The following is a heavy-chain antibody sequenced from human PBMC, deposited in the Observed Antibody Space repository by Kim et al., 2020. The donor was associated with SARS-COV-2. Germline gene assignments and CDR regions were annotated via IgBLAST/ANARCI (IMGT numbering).Heavy chain of an antibody. CDR3: ARVRLGEISLFGY. D-gene: IGHD3-16*02. V-gene: IGHV3-13*01. Sequence: YYPGSVKGRFTIPRENAKNSLYLQMNSLRAGDTAVYYWARVRLGEISLFGYWGQGTLVTVSS. J-gene: IGHJ4*02.